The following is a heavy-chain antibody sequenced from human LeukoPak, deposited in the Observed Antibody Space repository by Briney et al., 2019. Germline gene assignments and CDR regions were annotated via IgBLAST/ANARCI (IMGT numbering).Heavy chain of an antibody. CDR2: IDHSGST. Sequence: PSETLSLTCAVYGGSFSDYSWCWIRQPPGKGLEWIGEIDHSGSTSYNPSLKSRLTISVDTSKKQFSLKLNSVTAADTAVYYCATRLPTDYWGQGTLVTVSS. J-gene: IGHJ4*02. CDR1: GGSFSDYS. CDR3: ATRLPTDY. D-gene: IGHD5-12*01. V-gene: IGHV4-34*01.